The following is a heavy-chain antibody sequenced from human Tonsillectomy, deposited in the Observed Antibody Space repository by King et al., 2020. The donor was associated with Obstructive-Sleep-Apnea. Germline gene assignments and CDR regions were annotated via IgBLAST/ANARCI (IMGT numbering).Heavy chain of an antibody. CDR1: GCTFSSYS. J-gene: IGHJ1*01. V-gene: IGHV3-48*04. CDR2: ISSSSSTI. CDR3: ARDYVYGDYGLGEYFQH. Sequence: VQLVESGGVLVQPGGSLRLSCAASGCTFSSYSINLVRQAPGKGLEWVSYISSSSSTIYYAVSGKVRFTISIDNAQNSLYLQINSLLAEDTAVYYCARDYVYGDYGLGEYFQHWGQGTLVTVSS. D-gene: IGHD4-17*01.